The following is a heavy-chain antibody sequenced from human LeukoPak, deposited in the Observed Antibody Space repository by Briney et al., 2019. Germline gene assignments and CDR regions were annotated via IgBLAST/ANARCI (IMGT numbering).Heavy chain of an antibody. Sequence: PSETLSLTCAVSGYSISSGYYWGWIRQPPGKGLEWIGSIYHSGSTYYNPSLKSRVTISVDTSKNQFSLKLSSVTAADTAVNYCARLGSRYDPLQVSPDYWGQGTLVTVSS. V-gene: IGHV4-38-2*01. D-gene: IGHD3-3*01. CDR1: GYSISSGYY. CDR2: IYHSGST. J-gene: IGHJ4*02. CDR3: ARLGSRYDPLQVSPDY.